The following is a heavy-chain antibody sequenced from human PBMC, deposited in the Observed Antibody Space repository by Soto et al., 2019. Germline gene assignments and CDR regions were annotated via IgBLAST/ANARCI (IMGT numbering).Heavy chain of an antibody. J-gene: IGHJ4*02. CDR3: SKDRQSDGSYYHDY. CDR1: GFTFSSYG. D-gene: IGHD1-26*01. Sequence: GGSLRLSCAASGFTFSSYGMHWVRQAPGKGLEWVAVISYDGSNKYYADSVKGRFTISRDNSKNTLYLQMNSLRAEDTAVYYCSKDRQSDGSYYHDYWGQGTLVTVSS. V-gene: IGHV3-30*18. CDR2: ISYDGSNK.